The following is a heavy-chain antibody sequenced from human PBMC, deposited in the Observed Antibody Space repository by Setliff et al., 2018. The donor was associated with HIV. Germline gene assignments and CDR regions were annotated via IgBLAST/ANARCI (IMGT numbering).Heavy chain of an antibody. J-gene: IGHJ4*02. CDR1: GGSIRQGGYX. V-gene: IGHV4-31*03. Sequence: PSETLSLTCTVSGGSIRQGGYXWSWIRQHPGKGLEWIGYIYNSGGTYYNPSLKSRITTAIDTSKNQFSLKLNSVTAADTAVYFCARASRWGSIPFDYWGQGTLVTVSS. CDR3: ARASRWGSIPFDY. D-gene: IGHD2-21*01. CDR2: IYNSGGT.